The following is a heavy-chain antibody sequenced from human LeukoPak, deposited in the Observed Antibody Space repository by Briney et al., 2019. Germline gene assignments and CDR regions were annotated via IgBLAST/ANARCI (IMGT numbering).Heavy chain of an antibody. CDR3: AKDRRFLEWPCYYMDV. CDR1: GFTFNNYA. D-gene: IGHD3-3*01. J-gene: IGHJ6*03. Sequence: GGSLRLSCAASGFTFNNYAMSWVRQAPGKGLEWVSGISGSGGETYYADSVKGRFTISRDNPKNTLSLQMNSLRAEDTAVYYCAKDRRFLEWPCYYMDVWGKGTTVTVSS. CDR2: ISGSGGET. V-gene: IGHV3-23*01.